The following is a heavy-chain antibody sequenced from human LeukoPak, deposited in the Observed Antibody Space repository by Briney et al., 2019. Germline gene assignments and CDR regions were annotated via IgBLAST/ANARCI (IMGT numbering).Heavy chain of an antibody. CDR2: INDGGST. J-gene: IGHJ4*02. CDR1: GFTFSSYG. V-gene: IGHV3-23*01. CDR3: AKSGQAYHLNQLDY. D-gene: IGHD3-16*01. Sequence: GGTLRLSCAASGFTFSSYGMSWVRQAPGMGLKWVSSINDGGSTYYADSVKGRFTISRDNSKNTLYLQMNSLRVEDTAVYYCAKSGQAYHLNQLDYWGQGTLVTVSS.